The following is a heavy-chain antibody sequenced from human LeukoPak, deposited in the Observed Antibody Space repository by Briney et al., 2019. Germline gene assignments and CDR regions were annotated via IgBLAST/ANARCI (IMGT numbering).Heavy chain of an antibody. J-gene: IGHJ2*01. D-gene: IGHD6-19*01. Sequence: SGGSLRLSCAASGFTFSSYAMSWVRQAPGKGLEWVSGISGSGGSTYYADSVKGRFTISRDNSKNTLYLQMNSLRAEDTAVYYCARTAVAGYRYFDLWGRGTLVTVSS. CDR3: ARTAVAGYRYFDL. V-gene: IGHV3-23*01. CDR1: GFTFSSYA. CDR2: ISGSGGST.